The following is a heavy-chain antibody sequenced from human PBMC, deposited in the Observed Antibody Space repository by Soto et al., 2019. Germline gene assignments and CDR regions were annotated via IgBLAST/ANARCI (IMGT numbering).Heavy chain of an antibody. J-gene: IGHJ5*02. V-gene: IGHV4-59*08. D-gene: IGHD6-19*01. CDR3: ASTYGSGWYGAALRHNWFDP. CDR2: IYYSGST. Sequence: SETLSLTCTVSGGSISSYYWSWIRQPPGKGLEWIGYIYYSGSTNYNPSLKSRVTISVDTSKNKFSLRLSSVTAADTAVYYCASTYGSGWYGAALRHNWFDPWGQGTPVTVSS. CDR1: GGSISSYY.